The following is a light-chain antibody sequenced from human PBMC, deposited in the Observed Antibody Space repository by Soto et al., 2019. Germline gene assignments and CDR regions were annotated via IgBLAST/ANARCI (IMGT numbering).Light chain of an antibody. J-gene: IGLJ2*01. CDR3: QSYDTSLRVV. Sequence: QSVLTQPPSVSGAPGQRVTISCTGSSSNIGADYDVHWYQQVPGTAPKLLIYSNINRPSGVPDRFSGSKSGTSASLAITGLQAEDEADYYCQSYDTSLRVVFGGGTKITVL. CDR2: SNI. V-gene: IGLV1-40*01. CDR1: SSNIGADYD.